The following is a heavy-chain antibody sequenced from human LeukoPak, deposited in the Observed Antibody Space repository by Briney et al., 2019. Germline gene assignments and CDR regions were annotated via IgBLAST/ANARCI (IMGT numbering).Heavy chain of an antibody. Sequence: PGGSLRLSCAASGFTFSSYGMHWVRQAPGKGLDWVALISSDGTTKYYADSVKGRFTISRDNSKNTMYLQMNSLRAEDTAVYYCASEISGYPSGSFGYWGQGTLVTVSS. CDR1: GFTFSSYG. J-gene: IGHJ4*02. CDR3: ASEISGYPSGSFGY. CDR2: ISSDGTTK. D-gene: IGHD5-12*01. V-gene: IGHV3-30*03.